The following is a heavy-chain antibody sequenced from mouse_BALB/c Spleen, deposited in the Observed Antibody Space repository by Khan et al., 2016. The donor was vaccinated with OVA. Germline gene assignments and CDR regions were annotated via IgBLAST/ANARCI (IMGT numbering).Heavy chain of an antibody. CDR2: IWAGGST. Sequence: QVQLKQSGPGLVAPSQSLSITCTVSGFSLTSYGIHWVRQPPGKGLEWLGVIWAGGSTNYNSALMSRLSISKDNSKSQVFLKMISLQTDDTAMYYCARSDDYYEDAIDYWGQGTSVTVSS. V-gene: IGHV2-9*02. J-gene: IGHJ4*01. CDR1: GFSLTSYG. D-gene: IGHD2-3*01. CDR3: ARSDDYYEDAIDY.